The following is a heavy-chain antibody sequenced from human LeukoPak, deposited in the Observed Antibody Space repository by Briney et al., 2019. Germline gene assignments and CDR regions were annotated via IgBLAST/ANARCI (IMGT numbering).Heavy chain of an antibody. CDR1: GGSFSGYY. J-gene: IGHJ1*01. Sequence: PSETLSLTCAVYGGSFSGYYWSWIRQPAGKGLEWIGRIYTSGSTNYNPSLKSRVTMSVDTSKNQFSLKLSSVTAADTAVYYCAREYPPVVAATPSYFQHWGQGTLVTVSS. V-gene: IGHV4-4*07. CDR2: IYTSGST. D-gene: IGHD2-15*01. CDR3: AREYPPVVAATPSYFQH.